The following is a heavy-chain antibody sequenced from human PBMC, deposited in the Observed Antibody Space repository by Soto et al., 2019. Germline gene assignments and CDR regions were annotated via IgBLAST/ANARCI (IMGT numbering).Heavy chain of an antibody. V-gene: IGHV4-34*01. CDR3: ARSAWDIVVVPAAINWFDP. D-gene: IGHD2-2*01. CDR1: GGSFSGYY. CDR2: INHSGST. Sequence: QVQLQQWGARLLKPSETLSLTCAVYGGSFSGYYWSWIRQPPGQGLEWIGEINHSGSTNYNPSLKSRVTTSVDTSKNQFSLKLSSVTAADTAVYYCARSAWDIVVVPAAINWFDPWGQGTLVTVSS. J-gene: IGHJ5*02.